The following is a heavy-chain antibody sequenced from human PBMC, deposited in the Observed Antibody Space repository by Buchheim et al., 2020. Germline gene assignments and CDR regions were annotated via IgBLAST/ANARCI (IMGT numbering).Heavy chain of an antibody. CDR1: GFTFSSYS. V-gene: IGHV3-48*01. CDR3: ARLRATGGPYFDY. D-gene: IGHD1-26*01. J-gene: IGHJ4*02. CDR2: ISSSSSTI. Sequence: EVQLVESGGGLVRPGGSLRLSCAASGFTFSSYSMNWVRQAPEKGLEWVSYISSSSSTIYYADSVKGRFTISRDNAKNAPFMQMNSLRAEDTAVYYCARLRATGGPYFDYWGQGT.